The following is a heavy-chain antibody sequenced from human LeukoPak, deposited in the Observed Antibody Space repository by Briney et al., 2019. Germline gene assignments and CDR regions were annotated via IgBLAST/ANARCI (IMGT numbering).Heavy chain of an antibody. D-gene: IGHD3-10*01. Sequence: PSETVSLTCTVSGVSISSSNYYWVWMRQPPGKGLEWIGSVYYSGRFQYNPSLKSRVTISVDTFNNQFSLKLSSVAAADTAVYFCARRTRGGGEPYYYYYMDVWGKGTTVTVSS. V-gene: IGHV4-39*01. CDR1: GVSISSSNYY. CDR2: VYYSGRF. CDR3: ARRTRGGGEPYYYYYMDV. J-gene: IGHJ6*03.